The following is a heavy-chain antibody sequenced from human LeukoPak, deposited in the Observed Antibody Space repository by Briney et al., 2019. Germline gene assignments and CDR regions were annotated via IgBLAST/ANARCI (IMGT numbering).Heavy chain of an antibody. J-gene: IGHJ4*02. V-gene: IGHV3-21*04. CDR3: ATSKYSGSY. CDR1: GFTFSRYN. D-gene: IGHD1-26*01. CDR2: ITSSSIYK. Sequence: GGSLRLSCATSGFTFSRYNMNWVRQAPGKGLEWVSSITSSSIYKYYADSMKGRFTISRDNSKNTLYLQMNRLRAEDTAVYYCATSKYSGSYWGQGTLVTVSS.